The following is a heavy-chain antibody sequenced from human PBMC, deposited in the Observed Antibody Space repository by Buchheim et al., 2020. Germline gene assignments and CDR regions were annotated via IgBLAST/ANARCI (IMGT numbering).Heavy chain of an antibody. CDR3: ARSGYDYVWGSYRSNWFDP. Sequence: QVQLQQWGAGLLKPSETLSLTCAVYGGSFSGYYWSWIRQPPGKGLEWIGEINHSGSTYYNPSLKSRVTISVDTSKNQFSLKLSSVTAADTAVYYCARSGYDYVWGSYRSNWFDPWGQGTL. CDR2: INHSGST. V-gene: IGHV4-34*01. D-gene: IGHD3-16*02. J-gene: IGHJ5*02. CDR1: GGSFSGYY.